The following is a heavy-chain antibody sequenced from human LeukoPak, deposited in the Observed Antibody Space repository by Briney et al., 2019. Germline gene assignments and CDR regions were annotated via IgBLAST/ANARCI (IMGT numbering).Heavy chain of an antibody. Sequence: GGSLRLSCAASGFTFSSYWMSWVRQAPGKGLEWVAIIKQDGSEKYYVDSVKGRFTISRDNSKNTLYLQMNSLRAEDTAVYYCAKDLSGSYRTFGYWGQGTLVTVSS. CDR3: AKDLSGSYRTFGY. CDR1: GFTFSSYW. D-gene: IGHD1-26*01. CDR2: IKQDGSEK. V-gene: IGHV3-7*03. J-gene: IGHJ4*02.